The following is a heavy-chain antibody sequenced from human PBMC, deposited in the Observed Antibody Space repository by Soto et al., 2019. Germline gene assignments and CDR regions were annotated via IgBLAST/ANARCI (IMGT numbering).Heavy chain of an antibody. V-gene: IGHV4-39*01. CDR2: IYYSGST. Sequence: SETLSLTCIVSGGSISSSSYYWGWIRQPPGKGLEWIGSIYYSGSTYYNPSLKSRVTISVDTSKNQFSLKLSSVTAADTAVYYCARHHLLRGRGSWFDPWGQGTLVTVSS. CDR3: ARHHLLRGRGSWFDP. D-gene: IGHD3-3*01. CDR1: GGSISSSSYY. J-gene: IGHJ5*02.